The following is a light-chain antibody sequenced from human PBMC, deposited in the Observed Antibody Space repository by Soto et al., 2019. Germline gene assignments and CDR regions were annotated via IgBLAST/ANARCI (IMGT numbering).Light chain of an antibody. CDR3: QHRSNWPLT. Sequence: EIVLTQSPATLSLSPGERATHSCRTSQSVSNYLAWYQQKPGQAPRLLIYDASNRATGIPDRFSGSGSGTDFTLTISSLEPEDFAVYYCQHRSNWPLTFGGGTKV. V-gene: IGKV3-11*01. CDR2: DAS. J-gene: IGKJ4*01. CDR1: QSVSNY.